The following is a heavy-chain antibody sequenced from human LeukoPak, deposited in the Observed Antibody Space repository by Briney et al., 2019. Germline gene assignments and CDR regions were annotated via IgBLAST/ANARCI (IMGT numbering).Heavy chain of an antibody. CDR1: GYTFTSYA. J-gene: IGHJ5*02. V-gene: IGHV1-3*01. CDR3: ARDVAVASGWFDP. D-gene: IGHD6-19*01. CDR2: INAGNGNT. Sequence: ASVKVSCKASGYTFTSYAMHWVRQAPGQRLEWMGWINAGNGNTKFSQKFQGRVTITRDTSASTAYMELSSLRSEDTAVYYCARDVAVASGWFDPWGQGTLVTVSS.